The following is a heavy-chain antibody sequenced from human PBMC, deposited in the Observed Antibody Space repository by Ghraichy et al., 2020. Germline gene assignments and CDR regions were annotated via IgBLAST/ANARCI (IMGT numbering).Heavy chain of an antibody. CDR3: TAGIGDF. V-gene: IGHV3-15*04. J-gene: IGHJ4*02. D-gene: IGHD2-15*01. Sequence: SLNISCAASGFTFSGAWMSWVRQAPGKGPEWVGRVETEADGGTTDYAASVKGRFIMSRDDSKNILYLQMNSLKIEDTAVYYCTAGIGDFWGQGTLVTVSS. CDR1: GFTFSGAW. CDR2: VETEADGGTT.